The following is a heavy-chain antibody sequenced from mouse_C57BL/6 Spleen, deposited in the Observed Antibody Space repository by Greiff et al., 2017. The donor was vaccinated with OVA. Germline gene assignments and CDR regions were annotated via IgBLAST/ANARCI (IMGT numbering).Heavy chain of an antibody. J-gene: IGHJ2*01. CDR2: IDPETGGT. D-gene: IGHD2-5*01. Sequence: VQLKQSGAELVRPGASVTLSCKASGYTFTDYEMHWVKQTPVHGLEWIGAIDPETGGTAYNQKFKGKAILTADKSSSTAYMELRSLTSEDSAVYYCTRDYSNRYFDYWGQGTTLTVSS. CDR3: TRDYSNRYFDY. V-gene: IGHV1-15*01. CDR1: GYTFTDYE.